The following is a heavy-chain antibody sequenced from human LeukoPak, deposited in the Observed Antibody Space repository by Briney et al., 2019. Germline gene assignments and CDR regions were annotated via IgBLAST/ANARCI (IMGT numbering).Heavy chain of an antibody. CDR2: IYGGGSGST. J-gene: IGHJ4*02. Sequence: PGGSLRLSCVASGFTFSKYTMSWVRQAPGKGLEWVSGIYGGGSGSTFYAESVKGRFTISRDNSKNTLYLQMNSLRDEDTAIHYCAKDFTPDGIWDIDYWGRGTLITVSS. V-gene: IGHV3-23*01. CDR1: GFTFSKYT. D-gene: IGHD1-14*01. CDR3: AKDFTPDGIWDIDY.